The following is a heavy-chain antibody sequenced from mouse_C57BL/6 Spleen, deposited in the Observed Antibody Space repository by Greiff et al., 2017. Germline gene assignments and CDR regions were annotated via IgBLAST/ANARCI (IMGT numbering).Heavy chain of an antibody. J-gene: IGHJ2*01. Sequence: VKLMESGAELVRPGASVTLSCKASGYTFTDYEMHWVKQTPVHGLEWIGAIDPETGGTAYNQKFKGKAILTADKSSSTAYMELRSLTSEDSAVYYCTRDGNYFDYWGQGTTLTVAS. D-gene: IGHD2-1*01. CDR2: IDPETGGT. V-gene: IGHV1-15*01. CDR1: GYTFTDYE. CDR3: TRDGNYFDY.